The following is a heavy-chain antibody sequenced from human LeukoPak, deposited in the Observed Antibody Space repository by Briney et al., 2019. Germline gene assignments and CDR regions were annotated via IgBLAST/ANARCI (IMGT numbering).Heavy chain of an antibody. J-gene: IGHJ4*02. CDR3: AKEVLYSSWVSFDS. Sequence: PGGSLRLSCAASGFSFDGYSMHWVRQASGKGLEWVSLINRDSSSTFYADSVKGRFTISRDNSRNTLYLQMNRLRTEDTAFYYCAKEVLYSSWVSFDSWGQGTLVTVSS. D-gene: IGHD5-12*01. CDR1: GFSFDGYS. V-gene: IGHV3-43*01. CDR2: INRDSSST.